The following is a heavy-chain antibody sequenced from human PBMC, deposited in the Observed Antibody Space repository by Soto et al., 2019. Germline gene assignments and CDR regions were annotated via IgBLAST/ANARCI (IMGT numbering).Heavy chain of an antibody. D-gene: IGHD5-12*01. CDR3: AHVYGGYDNFDY. V-gene: IGHV2-5*02. CDR1: GFSLSTGGVG. CDR2: IYWDDDK. J-gene: IGHJ4*02. Sequence: QITLKESGPTLVKPTQTLTLTCTFSGFSLSTGGVGVSWIRQPPGKALEWLALIYWDDDKRYSPSLKSRLTITKDTSKNQVVLTMTNMDPVDTATYYCAHVYGGYDNFDYWGQGTLVTVSS.